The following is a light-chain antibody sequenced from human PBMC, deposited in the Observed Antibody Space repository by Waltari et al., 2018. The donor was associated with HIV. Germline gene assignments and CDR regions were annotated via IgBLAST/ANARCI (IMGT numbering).Light chain of an antibody. J-gene: IGLJ2*01. CDR3: NSRDSSGNPHVV. Sequence: SSELTQDPAVSVALGQTVRITCQGDSLRSYYASWYQQKPGQAPVLVIYGKNNRPPGIPDLFSGSSSGNTASLTITGAQAEDEADYYWNSRDSSGNPHVVFGGGTKLTVL. CDR2: GKN. CDR1: SLRSYY. V-gene: IGLV3-19*01.